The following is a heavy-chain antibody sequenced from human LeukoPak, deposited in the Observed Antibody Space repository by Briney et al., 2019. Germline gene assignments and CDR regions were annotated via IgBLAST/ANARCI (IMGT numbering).Heavy chain of an antibody. V-gene: IGHV4-59*12. D-gene: IGHD5-18*01. CDR3: ARALDTAMVGGHFDY. CDR1: GGSISSYY. Sequence: SETLSLTCTVSGGSISSYYWSWIRQPPGKGLEWIGYIYYSGSTNYNPSLKSRVTISVDTSKNQFSLKLSSVTAADTAVYYCARALDTAMVGGHFDYWGQGTLVTVSS. J-gene: IGHJ4*02. CDR2: IYYSGST.